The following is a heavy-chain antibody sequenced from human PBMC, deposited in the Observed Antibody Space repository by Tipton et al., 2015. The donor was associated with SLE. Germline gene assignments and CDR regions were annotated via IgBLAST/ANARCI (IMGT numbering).Heavy chain of an antibody. D-gene: IGHD3-3*02. V-gene: IGHV4-4*09. Sequence: TLSLTCTVSGGSISSYFWSWIRQPPGKGLEWIVYIYTSGSTNYNPSLKSRVTMSVDTSKNQFSLKLSSVTAADTAVYYCSRPFGQQQFWNAFDIWGQGTMVTVSA. CDR1: GGSISSYF. CDR3: SRPFGQQQFWNAFDI. J-gene: IGHJ3*02. CDR2: IYTSGST.